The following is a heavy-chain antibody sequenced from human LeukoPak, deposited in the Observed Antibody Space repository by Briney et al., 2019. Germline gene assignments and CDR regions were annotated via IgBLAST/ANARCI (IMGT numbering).Heavy chain of an antibody. V-gene: IGHV3-7*01. CDR2: INQDGNEK. CDR3: ARDRGIHGWFDP. CDR1: GFTFSNYW. D-gene: IGHD3-10*01. J-gene: IGHJ5*02. Sequence: GGSLRLSCAASGFTFSNYWMSWVRQAPGKGLEWVGNINQDGNEKYYVDSVKGRFTISRDNAKNSLYLQMNSLRAEDTAVYYCARDRGIHGWFDPWGQGTLVTVSS.